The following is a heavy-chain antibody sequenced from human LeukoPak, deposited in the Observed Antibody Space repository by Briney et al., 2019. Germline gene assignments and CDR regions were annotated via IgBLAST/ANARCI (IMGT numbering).Heavy chain of an antibody. V-gene: IGHV4-34*01. D-gene: IGHD5-12*01. CDR3: ARGRVIVATVTALLRLDYYYYMDV. CDR1: GGSFSGYY. CDR2: INHSGST. Sequence: SETLSLTCAVYGGSFSGYYWSWIRQPPGKGLEWIGEINHSGSTNYNPSLKSRVTISVDTSKNQFSLKLSSVTAADTAVYYCARGRVIVATVTALLRLDYYYYMDVWGKGTTLTVSS. J-gene: IGHJ6*03.